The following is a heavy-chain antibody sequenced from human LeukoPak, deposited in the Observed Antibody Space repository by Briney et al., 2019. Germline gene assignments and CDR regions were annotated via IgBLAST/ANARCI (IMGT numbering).Heavy chain of an antibody. CDR2: VTNSGGST. CDR1: GFIFSIYA. Sequence: GGSLRLSCAASGFIFSIYAMSWVRQAPAKGLEWVSSVTNSGGSTYYADSVKGRFAISRGNSKNTLYLQMNTLRADDTAVYYCVQETGHNWGYLDYWGQGTLVTVSS. J-gene: IGHJ4*02. D-gene: IGHD1-1*01. V-gene: IGHV3-23*01. CDR3: VQETGHNWGYLDY.